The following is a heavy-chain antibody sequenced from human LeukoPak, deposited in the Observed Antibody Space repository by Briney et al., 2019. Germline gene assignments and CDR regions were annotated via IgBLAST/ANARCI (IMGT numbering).Heavy chain of an antibody. J-gene: IGHJ2*01. CDR3: ARGFYFSMTELYYLDL. V-gene: IGHV3-7*04. Sequence: PGGSLRLSCAVSGLNFRSFWMSWVRQAPEKGLEWVAKIKQDETEKFYVDSVKGRFTISRDNAKNSLYLQMNGLRVEDSAVYYCARGFYFSMTELYYLDLWGRGTLVTVSS. D-gene: IGHD2-8*01. CDR1: GLNFRSFW. CDR2: IKQDETEK.